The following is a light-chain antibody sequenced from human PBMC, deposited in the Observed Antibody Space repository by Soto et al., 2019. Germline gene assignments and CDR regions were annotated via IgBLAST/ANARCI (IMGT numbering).Light chain of an antibody. J-gene: IGLJ1*01. Sequence: QSVLTQPPSASGSPGQSVTISCTGTSRDVGAYVYVSWYQQHPGKAPKLIIYEVNKRPSGVPDRFSGSKSGNTASLTVSGLQAEDEADYYCSSYAGINYFYVFGTGTKV. CDR1: SRDVGAYVY. CDR2: EVN. V-gene: IGLV2-8*01. CDR3: SSYAGINYFYV.